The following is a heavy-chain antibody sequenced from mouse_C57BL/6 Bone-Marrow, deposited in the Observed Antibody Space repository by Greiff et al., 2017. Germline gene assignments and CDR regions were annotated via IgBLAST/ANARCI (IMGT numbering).Heavy chain of an antibody. CDR1: GYTFTDYY. CDR2: INPYNGGT. V-gene: IGHV1-19*01. J-gene: IGHJ3*01. D-gene: IGHD2-4*01. Sequence: EVQLQQSGPVLVKPGASVKMSCKASGYTFTDYYMNWVKQSHGKSLEWIGVINPYNGGTSYNQKFKGKATLTVDKSSSTAYMELNSLTSEDSAVYYWARGDGYDYDGGLFAYWRQGTLVTVSA. CDR3: ARGDGYDYDGGLFAY.